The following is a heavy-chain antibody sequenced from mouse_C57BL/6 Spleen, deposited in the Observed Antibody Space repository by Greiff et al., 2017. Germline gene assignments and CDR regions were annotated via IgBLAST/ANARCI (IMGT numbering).Heavy chain of an antibody. CDR2: IDPSDSET. V-gene: IGHV1-52*01. CDR1: GYTFTSYW. D-gene: IGHD2-4*01. J-gene: IGHJ4*01. CDR3: ARGLRPAMDY. Sequence: VKLQQPGAELVRPGSSVKLSCKASGYTFTSYWMHWVKQRPIQGLEWIGNIDPSDSETHYNQKFKDKATLTVDKSSSTAYMQLSSLTSEDSAVYYCARGLRPAMDYWGQGTSVTVSS.